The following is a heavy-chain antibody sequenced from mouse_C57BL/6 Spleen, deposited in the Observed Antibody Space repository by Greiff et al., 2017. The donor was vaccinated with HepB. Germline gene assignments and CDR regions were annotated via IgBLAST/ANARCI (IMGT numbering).Heavy chain of an antibody. J-gene: IGHJ2*01. CDR3: ARSLYDYDVDYFDY. Sequence: VQLQQSGAELVKPGASVKMSCKASGYTFTSYWITWVKQRPGQGLEWIGDIYPGSGSTNYNEKFKSKATLTVDTSSSTAYMQLSSLTSEDSAVYYCARSLYDYDVDYFDYWGQGTTLTVSS. CDR1: GYTFTSYW. D-gene: IGHD2-4*01. CDR2: IYPGSGST. V-gene: IGHV1-55*01.